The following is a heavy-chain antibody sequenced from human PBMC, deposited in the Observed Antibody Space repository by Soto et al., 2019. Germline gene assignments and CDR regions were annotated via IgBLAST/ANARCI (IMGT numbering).Heavy chain of an antibody. CDR3: ARDTETLGPRANDALDI. V-gene: IGHV1-3*01. D-gene: IGHD3-3*02. CDR1: GYTFSAYT. Sequence: ASVKVSCKAAGYTFSAYTMNWVRQAPGQSLEWMGWINVGSGNTRYSQNFQGRVSITRDTSASTVYMELTGLKSEDTAMYYCARDTETLGPRANDALDIWGQGTMVT. J-gene: IGHJ3*02. CDR2: INVGSGNT.